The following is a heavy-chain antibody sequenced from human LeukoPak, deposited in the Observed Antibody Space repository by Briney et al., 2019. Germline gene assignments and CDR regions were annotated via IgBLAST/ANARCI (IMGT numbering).Heavy chain of an antibody. Sequence: SETLSLTCAVYGGSFSGYYWSWIRQPPGKGLEWIGEINHSGSTNYNPSLKSRVTISVDTSKNQFSLKLSSVTAADTAVYYCARVIYDYIWGSFRLNDYWGQGTLVTVSS. CDR3: ARVIYDYIWGSFRLNDY. J-gene: IGHJ4*02. V-gene: IGHV4-34*01. CDR1: GGSFSGYY. D-gene: IGHD3-16*02. CDR2: INHSGST.